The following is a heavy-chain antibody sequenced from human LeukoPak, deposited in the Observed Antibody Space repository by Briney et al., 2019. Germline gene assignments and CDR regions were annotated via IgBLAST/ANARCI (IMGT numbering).Heavy chain of an antibody. Sequence: GGSLRLSCAASVFTVNSNYLIGVRQAPGKGLEGFSTLYNSGNTYYANSVKGRFSISRDNSKNTQFLQMDNLRAEDTAEDYCARLTADGRLYFVDWGPGTLVTVSS. D-gene: IGHD6-13*01. J-gene: IGHJ4*02. CDR1: VFTVNSNY. CDR2: LYNSGNT. CDR3: ARLTADGRLYFVD. V-gene: IGHV3-53*01.